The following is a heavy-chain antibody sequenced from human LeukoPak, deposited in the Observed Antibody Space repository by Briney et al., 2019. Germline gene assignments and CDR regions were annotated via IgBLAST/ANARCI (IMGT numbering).Heavy chain of an antibody. CDR2: INQDGHAQ. D-gene: IGHD3-10*01. Sequence: AGGSLRLSCAASGFTPSSYWMTWVRQAPGKGLEWVANINQDGHAQYYVQSVRGRFTISRDNAKNSLYLQTNSLRAEDTAVYYCARAGQEWFGELGFDQWGQGTLVIVSS. CDR3: ARAGQEWFGELGFDQ. V-gene: IGHV3-7*01. CDR1: GFTPSSYW. J-gene: IGHJ4*02.